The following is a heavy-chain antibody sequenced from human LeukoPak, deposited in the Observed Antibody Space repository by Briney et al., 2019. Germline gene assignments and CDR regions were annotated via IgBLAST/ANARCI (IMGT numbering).Heavy chain of an antibody. V-gene: IGHV3-48*02. Sequence: PGGSLRLSCAASGFTFSSYTMNWVRQAPGKGLEWVSYISSSSSIYYADSVKGRFTISRDNAKNSLYLQMNSLRDEDTAVYYCARGAVAGGYCTNGVCSYNWFDPWGQGTLVTVSS. CDR1: GFTFSSYT. CDR2: ISSSSSI. CDR3: ARGAVAGGYCTNGVCSYNWFDP. J-gene: IGHJ5*02. D-gene: IGHD2-8*01.